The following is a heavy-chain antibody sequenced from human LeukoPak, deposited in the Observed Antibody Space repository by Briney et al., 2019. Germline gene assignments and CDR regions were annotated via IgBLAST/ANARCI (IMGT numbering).Heavy chain of an antibody. D-gene: IGHD4-11*01. CDR3: ARGQHRVTYSDDAFDI. J-gene: IGHJ3*02. CDR1: GFTFSSYA. V-gene: IGHV3-30*04. Sequence: GRSLRLSCVASGFTFSSYAMHWVRQAPCKGLQWVALISYAGNNKYYADSVKGRFTLSRDNSKNTLYLQMNSLRAEDTAVYYCARGQHRVTYSDDAFDIWGQGTMVTVSS. CDR2: ISYAGNNK.